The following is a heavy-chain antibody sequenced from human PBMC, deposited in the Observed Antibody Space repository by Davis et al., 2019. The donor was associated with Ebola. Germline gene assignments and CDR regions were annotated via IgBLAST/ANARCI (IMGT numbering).Heavy chain of an antibody. D-gene: IGHD2-21*02. Sequence: AASVKVSCKASGYTFTGYYIHWVRQAPGQGLEWMGRIIPHSGDTNYAQKFQGRVTMTRDTSITTAYMELSRLRSDDTAVYYCARVRYCGGDCSRYFYYGMDVWGKGTTVTVSS. J-gene: IGHJ6*04. CDR2: IIPHSGDT. CDR1: GYTFTGYY. V-gene: IGHV1-2*06. CDR3: ARVRYCGGDCSRYFYYGMDV.